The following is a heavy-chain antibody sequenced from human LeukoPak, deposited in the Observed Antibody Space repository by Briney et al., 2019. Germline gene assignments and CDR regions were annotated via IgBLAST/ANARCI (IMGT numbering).Heavy chain of an antibody. CDR1: FTXXSYW. J-gene: IGHJ1*01. D-gene: IGHD5-24*01. V-gene: IGHV3-23*01. CDR2: ISNTAERR. Sequence: FTXXSYWMHWVRQAPGKGLEWVSSISNTAERRYYTDSVKGRFTIVRDNSKNTVYLDMNSLRADDTAVYYXXXXXXAXXXXXLXXNWGQGSXVIVSS. CDR3: XXXXXAXXXXXLXXN.